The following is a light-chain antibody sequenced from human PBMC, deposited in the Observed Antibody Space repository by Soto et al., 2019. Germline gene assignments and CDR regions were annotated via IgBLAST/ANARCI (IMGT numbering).Light chain of an antibody. CDR3: QQYDTYWT. Sequence: DIQMTQSPSTLSASVGDRVTITCRASQSISSWLAWYQQKPGKAPKLLIYDVSSLESGVPSRFRGSGSGTEFTLTISSLQPDDSATYYCQQYDTYWTFGPGTKVEIK. CDR2: DVS. J-gene: IGKJ1*01. V-gene: IGKV1-5*01. CDR1: QSISSW.